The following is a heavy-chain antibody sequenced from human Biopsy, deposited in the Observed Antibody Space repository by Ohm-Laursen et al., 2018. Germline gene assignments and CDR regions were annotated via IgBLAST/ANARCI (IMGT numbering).Heavy chain of an antibody. CDR3: AKAPCTQFGSGYCHDPFDK. CDR2: IGGSGGST. D-gene: IGHD3-10*01. J-gene: IGHJ3*02. V-gene: IGHV3-23*01. CDR1: GFTFSSYA. Sequence: SLRLSCAASGFTFSSYAMNWVRQAPGKGLEWVSGIGGSGGSTYYTDSVRGRFTISRDNSESTLYLQMNSLRADDTAVYHCAKAPCTQFGSGYCHDPFDKWGQGTTVTVSS.